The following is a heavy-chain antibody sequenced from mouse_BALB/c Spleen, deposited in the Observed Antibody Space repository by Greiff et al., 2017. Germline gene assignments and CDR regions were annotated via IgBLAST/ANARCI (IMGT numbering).Heavy chain of an antibody. CDR1: GFTFSDFY. CDR3: ARDHYDYDGFAY. Sequence: EVKVVESGGGLVQPGGSLRLSCATSGFTFSDFYMEWVRQPPGKRLEWIAASRNKANDYTTEYSASVKGRFIVSRDTSQSILYLQMNALRAEDTAIYYCARDHYDYDGFAYWGQGTLVTVSA. J-gene: IGHJ3*01. D-gene: IGHD2-4*01. CDR2: SRNKANDYTT. V-gene: IGHV7-1*02.